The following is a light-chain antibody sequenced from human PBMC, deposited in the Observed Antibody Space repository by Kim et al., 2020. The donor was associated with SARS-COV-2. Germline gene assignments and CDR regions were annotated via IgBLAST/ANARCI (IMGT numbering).Light chain of an antibody. CDR3: QHYSRFPYT. CDR2: LAS. Sequence: ESVGDRVTITCRASQDISTWLAWYQQKPGRAPKLLLYLASSLESGVPSRFSGSGSGAGFTLTISSLQPDDFATYYCQHYSRFPYTFGQGTKVDIK. J-gene: IGKJ2*01. V-gene: IGKV1-5*03. CDR1: QDISTW.